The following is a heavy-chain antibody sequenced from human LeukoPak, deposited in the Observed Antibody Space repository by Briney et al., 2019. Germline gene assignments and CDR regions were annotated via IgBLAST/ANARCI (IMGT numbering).Heavy chain of an antibody. Sequence: SETLSLTCTVSGGSISSYYWSWIRQPAGKGLEWIGRIYTSGSTNYNPSLKSRVTISVDTSKNQFSLKLSSVTAADTAVYYCARERVEPKVSSADGFLDYYYMDVWGKGTTVTVSS. CDR1: GGSISSYY. CDR2: IYTSGST. V-gene: IGHV4-4*07. D-gene: IGHD3-3*01. J-gene: IGHJ6*03. CDR3: ARERVEPKVSSADGFLDYYYMDV.